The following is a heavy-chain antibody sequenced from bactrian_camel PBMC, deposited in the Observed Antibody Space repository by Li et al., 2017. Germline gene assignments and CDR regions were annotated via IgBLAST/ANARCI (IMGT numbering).Heavy chain of an antibody. CDR3: VVVITGA. CDR2: IYHWNGMT. J-gene: IGHJ4*01. Sequence: VQLVESGGGSVQAGGSLRLSCAASGFSFATYCMAWFRQAPGKEREGVAAIYHWNGMTHYAASVKGRFTGSRDNAKNTVYLQMNSLKPEDTAVYYCVVVITGARGQGTQVTVS. CDR1: GFSFATYC. V-gene: IGHV3S40*01. D-gene: IGHD2*01.